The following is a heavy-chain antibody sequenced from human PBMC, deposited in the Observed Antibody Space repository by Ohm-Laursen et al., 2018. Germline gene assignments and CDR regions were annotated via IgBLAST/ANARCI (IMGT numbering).Heavy chain of an antibody. J-gene: IGHJ6*02. Sequence: SLRLSCAASGFTFRNSWMTWVRQSPGKGLEWVANIKGDGTETYYVDSVRGRFTISRDNPKNSLFPQLSNVRAEDTAVYYCAKTGPYGHYYYYGMDVWGQGTTVTVSS. CDR2: IKGDGTET. CDR3: AKTGPYGHYYYYGMDV. CDR1: GFTFRNSW. D-gene: IGHD3-10*01. V-gene: IGHV3-7*01.